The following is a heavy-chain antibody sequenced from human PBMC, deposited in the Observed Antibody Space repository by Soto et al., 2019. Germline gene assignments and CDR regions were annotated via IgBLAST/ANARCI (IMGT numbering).Heavy chain of an antibody. V-gene: IGHV3-23*01. CDR1: GFTFSSYA. CDR3: AKVEYSSGWYRFGYFDY. Sequence: GGSLRLSCAASGFTFSSYAMSWVRQAPGKGLEWVSAISGSGGSTYYADSVKGRFTISRDNSKNTLYLQMNSLRAEDTAVYYCAKVEYSSGWYRFGYFDYWGQGTLVTVSS. J-gene: IGHJ4*02. D-gene: IGHD6-19*01. CDR2: ISGSGGST.